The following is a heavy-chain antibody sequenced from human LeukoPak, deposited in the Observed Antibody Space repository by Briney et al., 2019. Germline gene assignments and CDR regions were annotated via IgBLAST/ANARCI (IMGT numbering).Heavy chain of an antibody. CDR2: IYTSGST. J-gene: IGHJ4*02. CDR1: GGSISSSSYY. Sequence: SETLSLTCTVSGGSISSSSYYWSWIRQPAGKGLEWIGRIYTSGSTNYNPSLKSRVTMSVDTSKNQFSLKLSSVTAADTAVYYCARGYGSGSYPKPFDYWGQGTLVTVSS. V-gene: IGHV4-61*02. CDR3: ARGYGSGSYPKPFDY. D-gene: IGHD3-10*01.